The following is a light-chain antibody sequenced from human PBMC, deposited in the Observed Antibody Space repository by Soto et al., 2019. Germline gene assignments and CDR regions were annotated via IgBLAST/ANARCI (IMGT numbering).Light chain of an antibody. CDR3: VQDYDYPLT. CDR2: AAS. J-gene: IGKJ4*01. V-gene: IGKV1-6*01. CDR1: QGIRND. Sequence: AIQMTQSPSSLSASVGDRVTITCRASQGIRNDLGWYQQKPGKAPKLLIYAASTLQSGVPSRFSGSGSGTDFTLAIGSLQPEDFPTYYCVQDYDYPLTFGGGTKLEIK.